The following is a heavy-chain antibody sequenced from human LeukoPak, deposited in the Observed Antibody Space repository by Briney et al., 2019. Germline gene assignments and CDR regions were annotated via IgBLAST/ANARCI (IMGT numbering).Heavy chain of an antibody. Sequence: SETLSLTCTVSGGSISSSSYYWGWIRQPPGKGLEWIGSIYYSGSTYYNPSLKSRVTISVDTSKNQFSLKLSSVTAADTAVYYCASGAYSSSWYVGWYFDLWGRGTLVTVSS. CDR3: ASGAYSSSWYVGWYFDL. CDR2: IYYSGST. J-gene: IGHJ2*01. D-gene: IGHD6-13*01. V-gene: IGHV4-39*07. CDR1: GGSISSSSYY.